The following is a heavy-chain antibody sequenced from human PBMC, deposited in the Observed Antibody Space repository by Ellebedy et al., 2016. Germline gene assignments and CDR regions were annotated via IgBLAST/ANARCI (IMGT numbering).Heavy chain of an antibody. J-gene: IGHJ6*02. D-gene: IGHD2-21*01. CDR2: ISDSGGKT. V-gene: IGHV3-23*01. Sequence: GGSLRLSCVVSGFGVSSNYLSWVRQAPGKGLEWVSGISDSGGKTYYADSVKGRFTVSRDNSRNTLYLHMKSLRVEDTAVYYCAKDLAMVVPYGMDVWGQGTTVTVSS. CDR1: GFGVSSNY. CDR3: AKDLAMVVPYGMDV.